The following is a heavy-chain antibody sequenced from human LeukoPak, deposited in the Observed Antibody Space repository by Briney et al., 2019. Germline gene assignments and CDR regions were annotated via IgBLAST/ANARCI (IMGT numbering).Heavy chain of an antibody. CDR3: AKTTVGYSSGRYPGWPADC. Sequence: GGPLRLSCEASGFTFNTYAIYWVRQAPGKGLEWVSGICGSGGCTYYADSVKGRFTISRDNSKNTVYLQMNSLTADDTAVYYCAKTTVGYSSGRYPGWPADCWGQGTLVTVSS. CDR1: GFTFNTYA. CDR2: ICGSGGCT. J-gene: IGHJ4*02. V-gene: IGHV3-23*01. D-gene: IGHD6-19*01.